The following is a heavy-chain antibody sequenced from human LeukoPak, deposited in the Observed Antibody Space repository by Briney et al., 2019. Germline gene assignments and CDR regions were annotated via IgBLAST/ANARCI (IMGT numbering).Heavy chain of an antibody. CDR3: AREGSYGYVGLFDY. Sequence: SETLSLTCTFCGCFISSCYWSWIRQPPGKGREGIGYISYSGSANYNPSLKSRVTISVDTSKNQFSLKLSSVTAADTAVYYCAREGSYGYVGLFDYWGQGTLDTVSS. V-gene: IGHV4-59*01. D-gene: IGHD5-18*01. CDR1: GCFISSCY. CDR2: ISYSGSA. J-gene: IGHJ4*02.